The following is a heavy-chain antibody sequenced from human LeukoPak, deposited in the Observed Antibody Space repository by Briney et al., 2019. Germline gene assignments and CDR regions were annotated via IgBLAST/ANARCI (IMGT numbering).Heavy chain of an antibody. Sequence: GGSLRLSCAASGFTFSSYWMSWVRQAPGKGLEWVANIKQDGSEKYYVDSVKGRFTISRDNAKNSLYLQMNSLGAEDTAVYYCACRGYDYVWGSYRFDYWGQGTLVTVSS. V-gene: IGHV3-7*01. CDR3: ACRGYDYVWGSYRFDY. D-gene: IGHD3-16*02. CDR2: IKQDGSEK. J-gene: IGHJ4*02. CDR1: GFTFSSYW.